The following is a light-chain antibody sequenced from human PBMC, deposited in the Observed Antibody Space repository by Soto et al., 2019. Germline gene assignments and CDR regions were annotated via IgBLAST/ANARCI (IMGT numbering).Light chain of an antibody. CDR1: STDFVSYNR. V-gene: IGLV2-18*01. Sequence: QSALTQTPSVSGSPGQSVTISCTGTSTDFVSYNRVSWYQQPPGTAPKLMIYEVSKRPSGVPDRFSGSKSGTSASLAISGLQSEDEADYYCAAWDDTLNGWVFGGGTKVTVL. CDR3: AAWDDTLNGWV. J-gene: IGLJ3*02. CDR2: EVS.